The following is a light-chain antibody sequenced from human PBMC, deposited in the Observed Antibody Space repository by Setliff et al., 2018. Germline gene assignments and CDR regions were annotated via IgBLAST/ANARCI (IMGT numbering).Light chain of an antibody. CDR1: STDVGTFDL. J-gene: IGLJ3*02. V-gene: IGLV2-23*02. CDR3: CSYAGGTSPWV. CDR2: EVS. Sequence: QSVLTQPASVSASPGQSITISCTGTSTDVGTFDLVSWYQQHPGKAPKLMIYEVSQRPSGVSNRFSGSKSGNTASLTISGLQAEDEADYYCCSYAGGTSPWVFGGGTKVTVL.